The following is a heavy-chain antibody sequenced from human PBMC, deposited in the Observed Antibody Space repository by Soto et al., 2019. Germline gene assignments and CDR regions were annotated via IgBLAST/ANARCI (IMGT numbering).Heavy chain of an antibody. CDR1: GGSISSYY. V-gene: IGHV4-59*01. J-gene: IGHJ6*02. Sequence: PSETLSLTCTVSGGSISSYYWSWIRQPPGKGLEWIGYIYYSGSTNYNPSLKSRVTISVDTSKNQFSLKLSSVAAADTAVYYCARDQVPSYYYYGMDVWGQGTTVTVSS. CDR2: IYYSGST. CDR3: ARDQVPSYYYYGMDV.